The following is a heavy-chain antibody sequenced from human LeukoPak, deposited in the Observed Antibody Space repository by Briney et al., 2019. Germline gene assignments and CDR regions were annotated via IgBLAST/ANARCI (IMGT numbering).Heavy chain of an antibody. CDR3: VSRIAAAGTVIR. CDR1: GFTFSSYG. J-gene: IGHJ4*02. V-gene: IGHV4-38-2*01. D-gene: IGHD6-13*01. CDR2: IYYSGST. Sequence: GTLRLSCAASGFTFSSYGMSWVRQPPGKGLEWIGSIYYSGSTYYNPSLKSRVTISVDTSKNQFSLKLSSVTAADTAVYYCVSRIAAAGTVIRWGQGTLVTVSS.